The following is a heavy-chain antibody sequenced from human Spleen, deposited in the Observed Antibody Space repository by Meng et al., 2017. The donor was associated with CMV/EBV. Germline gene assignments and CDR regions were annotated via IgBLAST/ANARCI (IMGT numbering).Heavy chain of an antibody. V-gene: IGHV1-2*02. CDR2: INPNSGGT. Sequence: ASVKVSCKASGYTFTGYYMHWVRQAPGQGLEWMGWINPNSGGTNYAQKFQGRVTMTRDTSISTAHMELSRLRSDDTAVYYCARVGRGRIVGVHYYYYGMDVWGQGTTVTVSS. D-gene: IGHD1-26*01. J-gene: IGHJ6*02. CDR1: GYTFTGYY. CDR3: ARVGRGRIVGVHYYYYGMDV.